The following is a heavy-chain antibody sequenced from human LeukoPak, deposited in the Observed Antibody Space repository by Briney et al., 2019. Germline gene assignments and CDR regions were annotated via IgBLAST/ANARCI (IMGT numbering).Heavy chain of an antibody. D-gene: IGHD3-10*01. CDR3: ASIEYYYGSGSYYYGMDV. CDR2: IIPIFGTA. J-gene: IGHJ6*02. Sequence: SVKVPCKASGGTFSSYAISWVRQAPGQGLEWMGGIIPIFGTANYAQKFQGRVTITADESTSTAYMELSSLRSEDTAVYYCASIEYYYGSGSYYYGMDVWGQGTTVTVSS. CDR1: GGTFSSYA. V-gene: IGHV1-69*13.